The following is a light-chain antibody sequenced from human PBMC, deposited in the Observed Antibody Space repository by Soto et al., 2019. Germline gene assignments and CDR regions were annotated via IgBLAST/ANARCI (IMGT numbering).Light chain of an antibody. V-gene: IGKV3-11*01. CDR1: QSGSSY. CDR3: QQRSNWPIT. CDR2: DAS. J-gene: IGKJ5*01. Sequence: EIVLTHSPPTLSFPPGDRATLSSRASQSGSSYLAWYQQKPGQAPRILIYDASSRATGIPDRFSGSGSGTDFTLTISSLEPEDFAVYYCQQRSNWPITFGQGTRVDIK.